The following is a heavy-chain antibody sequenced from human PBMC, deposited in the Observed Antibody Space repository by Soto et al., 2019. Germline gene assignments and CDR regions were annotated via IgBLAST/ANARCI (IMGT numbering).Heavy chain of an antibody. CDR2: IYYRGST. CDR1: GGPISRCGYY. D-gene: IGHD3-22*01. V-gene: IGHV4-31*03. CDR3: ARAGGYDSSGYGRARFDP. J-gene: IGHJ5*02. Sequence: PSETPSPTCTFSGGPISRCGYYWGWIRQRPGKGLEWIGYIYYRGSTYYNPSLKSRVTISVDTSKNQFSLKLSSVTAADTAVYYCARAGGYDSSGYGRARFDPWGQGTLVTVSS.